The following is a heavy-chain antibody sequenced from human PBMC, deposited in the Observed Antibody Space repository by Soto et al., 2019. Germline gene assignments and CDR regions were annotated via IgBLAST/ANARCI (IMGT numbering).Heavy chain of an antibody. CDR2: ISGSGGST. V-gene: IGHV3-23*01. CDR3: AVVYYYDSSGYPEYYYYYGMDV. J-gene: IGHJ6*02. D-gene: IGHD3-22*01. Sequence: PGGSLRLSCAASGFTFCSYALSWGRQAPGKGVEWGSAISGSGGSTYYADSVKGRFTISRDNSKNTLYLQMNSLRAEDTAVYYCAVVYYYDSSGYPEYYYYYGMDVWGQGTTVTVSS. CDR1: GFTFCSYA.